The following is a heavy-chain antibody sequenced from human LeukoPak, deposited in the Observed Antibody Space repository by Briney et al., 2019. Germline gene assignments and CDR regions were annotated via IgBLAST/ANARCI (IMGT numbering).Heavy chain of an antibody. D-gene: IGHD3-3*01. CDR2: INAGNGNT. CDR3: ARDPIFWSGYYPGGTYFHY. Sequence: AASVSVSFTSSGYTFTIYAMHWVRQAPGQRREWMGWINAGNGNTKYSQKFQGRVTITRDTSASTAYMELSSLRSEDTAVYYCARDPIFWSGYYPGGTYFHYWGQGTLVTVSS. J-gene: IGHJ4*02. CDR1: GYTFTIYA. V-gene: IGHV1-3*01.